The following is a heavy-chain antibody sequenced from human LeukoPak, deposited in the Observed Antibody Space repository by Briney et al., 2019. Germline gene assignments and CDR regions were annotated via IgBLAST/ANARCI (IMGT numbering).Heavy chain of an antibody. V-gene: IGHV3-43*01. Sequence: GGSLRLSCAASGFTFDDYTMHWVRQAPGKGLEWVSLISWDGGSTYYADSVKGRFTISRDNSKNSLYLQMNSLRTEDTALYYCAKDIGIAVAGPWLDPWGQGTLVTVSS. CDR2: ISWDGGST. J-gene: IGHJ5*02. CDR1: GFTFDDYT. CDR3: AKDIGIAVAGPWLDP. D-gene: IGHD6-19*01.